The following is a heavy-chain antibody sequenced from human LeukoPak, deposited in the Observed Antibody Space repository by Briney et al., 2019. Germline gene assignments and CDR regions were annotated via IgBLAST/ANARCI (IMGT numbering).Heavy chain of an antibody. D-gene: IGHD5-24*01. Sequence: GGSLRLSCTASGFTFGDYAMSWFRQAPGKGLEWVGFIRSKAYGGTTEYAASVKGRFTISRDDSKSIAYLQMNSLKTEDTAVYYCTRALVEMATGGIGYWGQGTLVTVSS. CDR2: IRSKAYGGTT. CDR3: TRALVEMATGGIGY. CDR1: GFTFGDYA. J-gene: IGHJ4*02. V-gene: IGHV3-49*03.